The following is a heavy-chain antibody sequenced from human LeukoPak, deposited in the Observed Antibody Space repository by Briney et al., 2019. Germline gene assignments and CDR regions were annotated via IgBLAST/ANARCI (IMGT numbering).Heavy chain of an antibody. Sequence: GGSLRLYCATSGFSFSRSWMDWVRQAPGKGLEWVANIKEDGSETHYVDSAKGRFTISRDNAKNSLFLQVDNLRVEDTAIYYCSRSLNYWGQGTLVTVSP. CDR1: GFSFSRSW. J-gene: IGHJ4*02. CDR3: SRSLNY. V-gene: IGHV3-7*01. CDR2: IKEDGSET.